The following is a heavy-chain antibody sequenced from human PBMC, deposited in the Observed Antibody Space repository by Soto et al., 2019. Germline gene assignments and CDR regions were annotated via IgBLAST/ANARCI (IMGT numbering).Heavy chain of an antibody. V-gene: IGHV1-3*01. J-gene: IGHJ4*02. CDR2: INAGNGNT. Sequence: QVQLVQSGAEVKKPGASVKVSCKASGYTFTTYAIHWVRQAPGQRLEWMGWINAGNGNTKYSQKFQGRVTITRDTSASTAYMELSSLRSEDTAVYYCARGAAGGWPCDYWGQGTLVTVSS. D-gene: IGHD6-19*01. CDR1: GYTFTTYA. CDR3: ARGAAGGWPCDY.